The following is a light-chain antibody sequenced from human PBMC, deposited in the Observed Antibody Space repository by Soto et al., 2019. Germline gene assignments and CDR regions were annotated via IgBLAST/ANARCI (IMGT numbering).Light chain of an antibody. CDR3: SSYAGTHIV. V-gene: IGLV2-8*01. J-gene: IGLJ1*01. CDR2: DVS. CDR1: SSDVGGYKY. Sequence: QSALTQPPSASGSPGQSVAISCTGTSSDVGGYKYVSWYQQHPGKAPKLMIYDVSKRPSGFPDRFSGSKSGNTASLTVSGLQAEDEADYYCSSYAGTHIVFGTGTKVTVL.